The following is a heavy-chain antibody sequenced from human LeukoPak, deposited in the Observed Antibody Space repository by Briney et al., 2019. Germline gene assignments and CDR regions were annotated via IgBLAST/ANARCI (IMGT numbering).Heavy chain of an antibody. V-gene: IGHV1-24*01. D-gene: IGHD3-3*01. Sequence: ASVKVSCKVSGYTLTELSMHWVRQAPGKGLEWMGGFDPEDGETIYAQKFQGRVTMTEDTSTDTAYMELSSLRSEDTAVYYCATTHVQPGVLRFLEWLFYWGQGTLVTVSS. J-gene: IGHJ4*02. CDR3: ATTHVQPGVLRFLEWLFY. CDR2: FDPEDGET. CDR1: GYTLTELS.